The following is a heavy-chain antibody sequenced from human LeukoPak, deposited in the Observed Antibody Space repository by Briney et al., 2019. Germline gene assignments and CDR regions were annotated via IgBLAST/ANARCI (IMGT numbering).Heavy chain of an antibody. CDR1: GYTFTSYA. CDR3: ARFGQYYYDSSGYADY. Sequence: GASVKVSCKASGYTFTSYAMNWVRQAPGQGLEWMGWINTNTGNPTYAQGFTGRFVFSLGTSVSTAYLQISSLKAEDTAVYYCARFGQYYYDSSGYADYWGQGALVTVSS. D-gene: IGHD3-22*01. V-gene: IGHV7-4-1*02. J-gene: IGHJ4*02. CDR2: INTNTGNP.